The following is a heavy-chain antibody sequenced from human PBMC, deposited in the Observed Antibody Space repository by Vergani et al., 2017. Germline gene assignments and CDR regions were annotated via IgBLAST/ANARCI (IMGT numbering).Heavy chain of an antibody. CDR2: IIPIFGTA. D-gene: IGHD2-2*02. Sequence: QVQLVQSGAEVKKPGSSVKVSCKASGGTFSSYAISWVRQAPGQGLEWMGGIIPIFGTANYAQKFQGRVTITADESTSTAYMELSSLRSEDTAVYYCARDELLGYCSSTSCYNLAFDIWGQGTMVTVSS. CDR3: ARDELLGYCSSTSCYNLAFDI. V-gene: IGHV1-69*01. CDR1: GGTFSSYA. J-gene: IGHJ3*02.